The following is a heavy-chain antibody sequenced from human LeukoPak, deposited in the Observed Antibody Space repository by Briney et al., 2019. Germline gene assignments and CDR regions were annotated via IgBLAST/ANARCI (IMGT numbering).Heavy chain of an antibody. D-gene: IGHD5-18*01. CDR3: ARVRFSDTGEYGMDV. CDR1: GFTFSSYA. V-gene: IGHV3-23*01. CDR2: ISGSGTTT. J-gene: IGHJ6*02. Sequence: PGGSLRLSCAASGFTFSSYAMSWVRQAPGKGLEWVSAISGSGTTTYYADSVKGRFTVSRDNSKNTLYLQMNSLRAGDTAVYYCARVRFSDTGEYGMDVWGQGTTVTVSS.